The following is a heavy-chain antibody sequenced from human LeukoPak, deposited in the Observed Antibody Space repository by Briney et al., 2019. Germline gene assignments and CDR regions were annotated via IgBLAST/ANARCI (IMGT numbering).Heavy chain of an antibody. CDR3: ARDLPMKPCYYYYYMDV. CDR2: INHSGST. V-gene: IGHV4-34*01. CDR1: GGSFSGYY. Sequence: PSETLSLTCAVYGGSFSGYYWSWIRQPPGKGLEWIGEINHSGSTNYNPSLKSRVTISVDTSKNQFFLKLSSVTAADTAVYYCARDLPMKPCYYYYYMDVWGKGTTVTVSS. J-gene: IGHJ6*03.